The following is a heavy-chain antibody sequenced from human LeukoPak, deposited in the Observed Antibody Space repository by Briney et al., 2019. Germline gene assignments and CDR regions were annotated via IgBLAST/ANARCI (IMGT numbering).Heavy chain of an antibody. V-gene: IGHV3-30*18. CDR1: GFTFSSYG. CDR3: AKVLSSAGYGGKAELDY. J-gene: IGHJ4*02. Sequence: GRSLRLSCAASGFTFSSYGMHWVRQAPGKGLEWVAVIWYGGSNKYYADSVKGRFTISRDNSKNTLYLQMNSLRAEDTAVYYCAKVLSSAGYGGKAELDYWGQGTLVTVSS. D-gene: IGHD4-23*01. CDR2: IWYGGSNK.